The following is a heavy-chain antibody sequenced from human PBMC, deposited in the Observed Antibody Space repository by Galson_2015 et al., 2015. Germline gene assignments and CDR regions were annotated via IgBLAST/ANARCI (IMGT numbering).Heavy chain of an antibody. J-gene: IGHJ3*02. D-gene: IGHD1-1*01. CDR2: IFPDGSNN. Sequence: SLRLSCAVSGFTFSTFGMHWVRQAPGEGLEWVAVIFPDGSNNYYADSVKGRFTISRDNSKNTLYLQMNSLKASDTAMYYCARQSHRTPGMKNAFDIWGQGTMVTVSS. V-gene: IGHV3-33*01. CDR1: GFTFSTFG. CDR3: ARQSHRTPGMKNAFDI.